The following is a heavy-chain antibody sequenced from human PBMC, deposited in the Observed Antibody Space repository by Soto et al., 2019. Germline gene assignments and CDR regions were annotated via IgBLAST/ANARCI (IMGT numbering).Heavy chain of an antibody. V-gene: IGHV1-8*01. CDR2: MNPNSGNT. CDR3: ARGLGGWPDY. CDR1: GYTFTSYD. Sequence: ASVKVSCKASGYTFTSYDINWVRQATGQGLEYLGWMNPNSGNTAYVQKFQGRVTITRDTAASTAYMELSSLRSEDTAVYYCARGLGGWPDYWGQGTLVTVSS. J-gene: IGHJ4*02. D-gene: IGHD2-15*01.